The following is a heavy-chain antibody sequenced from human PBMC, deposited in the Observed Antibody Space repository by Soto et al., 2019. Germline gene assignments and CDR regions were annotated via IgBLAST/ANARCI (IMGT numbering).Heavy chain of an antibody. CDR2: IYYNGNT. V-gene: IGHV4-31*03. D-gene: IGHD3-10*01. J-gene: IGHJ4*02. CDR1: GGSISSGVYY. Sequence: QVQLQESGPGLVKTSQTLSLTCSVSGGSISSGVYYWSWIRQHPGKGLEWIGYIYYNGNTYYNPSLKSRVTISRDTSKNQFSLKLSSVTAADTAVYYCTRDGGPYYSGSGDYWGQGNLVTVSS. CDR3: TRDGGPYYSGSGDY.